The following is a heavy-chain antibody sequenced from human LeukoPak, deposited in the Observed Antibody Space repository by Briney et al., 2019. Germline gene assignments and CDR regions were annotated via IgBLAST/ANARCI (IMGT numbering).Heavy chain of an antibody. CDR3: ARGNDSSGYYFDY. D-gene: IGHD3-22*01. CDR2: ISYDGSNK. J-gene: IGHJ4*02. Sequence: GRSLRLSCAASGFTFSSYAMRWVRQAPGKGLEWVAVISYDGSNKYYADSVKGRFTISRDNSKNTLYLQMNSLRAEDTAVYYCARGNDSSGYYFDYWGQGTLVTVSS. CDR1: GFTFSSYA. V-gene: IGHV3-30-3*01.